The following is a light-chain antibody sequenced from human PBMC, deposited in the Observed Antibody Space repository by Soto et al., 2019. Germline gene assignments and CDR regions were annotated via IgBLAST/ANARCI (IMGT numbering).Light chain of an antibody. V-gene: IGKV1-39*01. J-gene: IGKJ1*01. Sequence: DIQVAQAPSSLSASVRDRVTITCRASQSISGSLNWYPQKAGNAPILLIYAASSLQSGVPSRFSGSGSGTDFTLTISSLQPEDFASYYCQQSYSTPPTFGQGTKVDIK. CDR1: QSISGS. CDR3: QQSYSTPPT. CDR2: AAS.